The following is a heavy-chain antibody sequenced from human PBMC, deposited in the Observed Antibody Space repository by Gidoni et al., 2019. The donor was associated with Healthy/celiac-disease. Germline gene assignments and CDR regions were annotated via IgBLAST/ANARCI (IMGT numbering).Heavy chain of an antibody. D-gene: IGHD3-22*01. V-gene: IGHV4-34*01. CDR1: GGSLSGYY. J-gene: IGHJ4*02. Sequence: QVQLQQWGAGLLKPSETLSLTCAVDGGSLSGYYWSWIRQPPGKGLEWMGEINHSGSTNYNPSLKSRVTISVDTSKNQFSLKLSSVTAADTSVYYCARGRETQSKTYYYDSSGSSRFDYWGQGTLVTVSS. CDR3: ARGRETQSKTYYYDSSGSSRFDY. CDR2: INHSGST.